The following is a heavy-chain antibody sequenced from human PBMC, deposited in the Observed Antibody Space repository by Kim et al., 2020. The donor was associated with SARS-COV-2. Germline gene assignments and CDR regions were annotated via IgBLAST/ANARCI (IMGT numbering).Heavy chain of an antibody. D-gene: IGHD3-10*01. CDR1: GGSISSSSYY. CDR3: ARPGWFGAKFDY. V-gene: IGHV4-39*01. Sequence: SETLSLTCTVSGGSISSSSYYWGWIRQPPGKGLEWIGSIYYSGSTYYNPSLKSRVTISVDTSKNQFSLKLSSVTAADTAVYYCARPGWFGAKFDYWGQGT. J-gene: IGHJ4*02. CDR2: IYYSGST.